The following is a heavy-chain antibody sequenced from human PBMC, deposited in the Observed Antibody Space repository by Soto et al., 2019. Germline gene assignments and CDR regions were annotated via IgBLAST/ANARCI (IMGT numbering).Heavy chain of an antibody. V-gene: IGHV1-18*01. D-gene: IGHD6-19*01. J-gene: IGHJ4*02. CDR2: ISAYNGNT. Sequence: ASVKVSCKASGYTFTSYGISWVRQAPGQGLEWMGWISAYNGNTNYAQKLQGRVTMTTDTSKNTLYLQMNSLRAEDTAVYYCAKEPSRRGGCFDYWGQGTLVTVSS. CDR1: GYTFTSYG. CDR3: AKEPSRRGGCFDY.